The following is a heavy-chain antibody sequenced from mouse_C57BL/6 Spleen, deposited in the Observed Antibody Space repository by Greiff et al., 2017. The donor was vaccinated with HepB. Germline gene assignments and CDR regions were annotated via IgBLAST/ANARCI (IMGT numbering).Heavy chain of an antibody. V-gene: IGHV1-18*01. CDR2: INPNNGGT. D-gene: IGHD3-2*02. J-gene: IGHJ3*01. CDR1: GYTFTDYN. CDR3: ARRPAQAPSFAY. Sequence: VQLKESGPELVKPGASVKIPCKASGYTFTDYNMDWVKQSHGKSLEWIGDINPNNGGTIYNQKFKGKATLTVDKSSSTAYMELRSLTSEDTAVYYCARRPAQAPSFAYWGQGTLVTVSA.